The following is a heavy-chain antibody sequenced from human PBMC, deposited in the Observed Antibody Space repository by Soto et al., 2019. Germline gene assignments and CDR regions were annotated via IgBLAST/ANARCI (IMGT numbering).Heavy chain of an antibody. J-gene: IGHJ6*02. V-gene: IGHV3-23*01. Sequence: GGSLRLSCAASGFTFSSYAMSWVRQAPGKGLERVSAISGSGGSTYYADSVKGRFTISRDNSKNTLYLQMNSLRAEDTAVYYCAVSSGSYWTYYYYGMDVWGQGTTVTVSS. CDR3: AVSSGSYWTYYYYGMDV. CDR2: ISGSGGST. D-gene: IGHD1-26*01. CDR1: GFTFSSYA.